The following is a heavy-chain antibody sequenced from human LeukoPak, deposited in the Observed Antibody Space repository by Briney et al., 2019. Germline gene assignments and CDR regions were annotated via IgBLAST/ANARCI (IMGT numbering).Heavy chain of an antibody. V-gene: IGHV1-69*04. CDR1: GYTFTSYD. CDR3: ARDRWLAYDY. D-gene: IGHD6-19*01. Sequence: SVKVSCKASGYTFTSYDINWVRQAPGQGLEWMGRIIPILGIANYAQKFQGRVTITADKSTSTAYMELSSLRSEDTAVYYCARDRWLAYDYWGQGTLVTVSS. CDR2: IIPILGIA. J-gene: IGHJ4*02.